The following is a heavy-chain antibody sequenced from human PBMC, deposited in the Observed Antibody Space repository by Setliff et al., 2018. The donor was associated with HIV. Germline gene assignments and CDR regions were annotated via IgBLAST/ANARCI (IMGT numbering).Heavy chain of an antibody. J-gene: IGHJ1*01. Sequence: PSETLSLTCTVSGGSISSNYYCSWIRQHPGNGLEWIAYIHYSGSTHFNPSLRSRATISVDTTNNQFSLKLSSVTAADTAVYYCARDAGTTVTTSFFQYWGQGTLVTVSS. CDR3: ARDAGTTVTTSFFQY. CDR1: GGSISSNYY. D-gene: IGHD4-17*01. CDR2: IHYSGST. V-gene: IGHV4-31*03.